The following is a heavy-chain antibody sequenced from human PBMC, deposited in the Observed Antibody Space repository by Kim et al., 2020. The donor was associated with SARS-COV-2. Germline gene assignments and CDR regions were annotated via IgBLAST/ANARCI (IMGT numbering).Heavy chain of an antibody. CDR1: GDSVSSNSAA. J-gene: IGHJ5*02. CDR3: ARAPTEGFCSGGSCYSHHWFDP. CDR2: TYYRSKWYN. D-gene: IGHD2-15*01. V-gene: IGHV6-1*01. Sequence: SQTLSLTCAISGDSVSSNSAAWAWIRQSPSRGLEWLGRTYYRSKWYNDYGLSVQSRITINPDTSKNQFSLQLNSVTPEDTAVYYCARAPTEGFCSGGSCYSHHWFDPWGQGPLVTVSS.